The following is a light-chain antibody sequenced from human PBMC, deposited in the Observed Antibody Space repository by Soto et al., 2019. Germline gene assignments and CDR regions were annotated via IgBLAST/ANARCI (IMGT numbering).Light chain of an antibody. J-gene: IGKJ1*01. Sequence: DIQMTQSPSTLSASVGDRVTITCRASQTISTLLAWYQQRPGKAPNLLIYKASSLESGVPSRFSGSGSGTEFTLTIRNLQHDDFATYFWQQYSTYPWTFGQGTKVEVK. CDR2: KAS. V-gene: IGKV1-5*03. CDR3: QQYSTYPWT. CDR1: QTISTL.